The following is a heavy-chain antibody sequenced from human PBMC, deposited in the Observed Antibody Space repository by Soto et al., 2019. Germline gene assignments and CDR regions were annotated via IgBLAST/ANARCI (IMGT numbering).Heavy chain of an antibody. Sequence: EAQLLESGGGLVQPGGSLRLSCVASGFTFNYYDVSWVRRPPGKGLEWVSTISDTGGDTYYGDSVKGRFAVSRDKSRSTVFLQMHSLTVDDTALYYLASSSERLSMATLWGLIPLGFDYWGQGILVTVSS. CDR3: ASSSERLSMATLWGLIPLGFDY. CDR2: ISDTGGDT. J-gene: IGHJ4*02. V-gene: IGHV3-23*01. D-gene: IGHD3-16*02. CDR1: GFTFNYYD.